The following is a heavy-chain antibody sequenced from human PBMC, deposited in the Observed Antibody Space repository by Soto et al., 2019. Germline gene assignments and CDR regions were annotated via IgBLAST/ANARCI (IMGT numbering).Heavy chain of an antibody. J-gene: IGHJ4*02. CDR2: IIPIFGTA. V-gene: IGHV1-69*13. Sequence: SVKVSCKASGGTFSSYAISWVRQAPGQGLEWMGGIIPIFGTANYAQKFQGRVTITADESTSTAYMELSSLRSEDTAVYYCARDPVVTAIPVNWGQGTLVTVSS. D-gene: IGHD2-21*02. CDR1: GGTFSSYA. CDR3: ARDPVVTAIPVN.